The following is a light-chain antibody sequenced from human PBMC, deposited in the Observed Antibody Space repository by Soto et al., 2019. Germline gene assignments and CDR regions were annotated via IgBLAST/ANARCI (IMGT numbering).Light chain of an antibody. V-gene: IGLV2-14*01. Sequence: QSALTQPASVSGSPGQSITISCTGTNTDVGYYKYVSWYQQHPGKAPKLMIYEVSNWPSGVSHRFSGSKSGNTASLTISELQAEDEADYYCSSYTTSSTVVFGGGTKVTVL. CDR3: SSYTTSSTVV. CDR1: NTDVGYYKY. CDR2: EVS. J-gene: IGLJ2*01.